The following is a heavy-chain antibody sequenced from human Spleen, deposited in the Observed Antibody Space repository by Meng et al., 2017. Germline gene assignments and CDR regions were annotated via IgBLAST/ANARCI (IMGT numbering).Heavy chain of an antibody. Sequence: QVLESEDGGKKLGSSLMDCLQASGGPLSSCASSCVLQAPGQGVQWIGGSIPVCGSTNYAKKFKGRVSIAADKSTNTVYMELSNLRSEDTAIYFCARHVTMNVVPAAGWFDPWGQGTLVTVSS. CDR3: ARHVTMNVVPAAGWFDP. V-gene: IGHV1-69*06. CDR2: SIPVCGST. CDR1: GGPLSSCA. J-gene: IGHJ5*02. D-gene: IGHD3-22*01.